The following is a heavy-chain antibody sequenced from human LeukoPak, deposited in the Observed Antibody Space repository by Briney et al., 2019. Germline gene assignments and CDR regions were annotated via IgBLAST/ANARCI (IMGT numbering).Heavy chain of an antibody. CDR1: GFTFSSYS. D-gene: IGHD3-9*01. V-gene: IGHV3-21*01. CDR3: ARGPSILTGYYMGNWFDP. Sequence: GGSLRLSCAASGFTFSSYSMNWVRQAPGKGLEWVSSISSSSSYIYYADSVKGRFTISRDNAKNSLYLQMNSLRAEDTAVYYCARGPSILTGYYMGNWFDPWGQGTLVTVSS. CDR2: ISSSSSYI. J-gene: IGHJ5*02.